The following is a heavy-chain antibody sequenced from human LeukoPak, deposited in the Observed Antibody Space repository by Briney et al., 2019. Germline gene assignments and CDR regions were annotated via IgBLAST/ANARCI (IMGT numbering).Heavy chain of an antibody. CDR3: AREDGYCSGGNCYSYFDS. D-gene: IGHD2-15*01. CDR2: INSDIYSNTI. J-gene: IGHJ4*02. CDR1: GFTLSSYS. Sequence: GGSLRLSCAASGFTLSSYSMNWVRQAPGKGLEWISYINSDIYSNTIYYADTVKGRFTISRDNGKNSLYLQMNSLRDEDTAVYYCAREDGYCSGGNCYSYFDSWGQGTLVTVSS. V-gene: IGHV3-48*02.